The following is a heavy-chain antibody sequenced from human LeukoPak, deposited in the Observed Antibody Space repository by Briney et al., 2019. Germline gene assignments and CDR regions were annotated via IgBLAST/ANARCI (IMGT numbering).Heavy chain of an antibody. CDR2: TRNKANSYTT. D-gene: IGHD4-17*01. CDR1: GFTFSDHY. J-gene: IGHJ6*02. CDR3: ARDVFGTVTNPHYYGMDV. V-gene: IGHV3-72*01. Sequence: GGSLRLSCVVSGFTFSDHYMDWVRQAPGKGLEWVGRTRNKANSYTTNYAGSVRGRFTISRDDSKNSLSLQMNSLTTEDTAVYYCARDVFGTVTNPHYYGMDVWGQGTTVTVSS.